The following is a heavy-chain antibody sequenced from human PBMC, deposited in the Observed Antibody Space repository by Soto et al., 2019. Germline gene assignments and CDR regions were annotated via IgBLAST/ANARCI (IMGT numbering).Heavy chain of an antibody. V-gene: IGHV1-69*02. J-gene: IGHJ3*02. D-gene: IGHD3-10*01. CDR2: IIPILNIA. CDR1: GRTFSRVT. Sequence: SVKVSCKASGRTFSRVTISWVRQAPGQGLEWVGRIIPILNIAHSAQKFQGRVRISADKSTGIAYMELSGLRSEDTAVYYCARSRGAVRPYDAFDIWGQGTMVTVSS. CDR3: ARSRGAVRPYDAFDI.